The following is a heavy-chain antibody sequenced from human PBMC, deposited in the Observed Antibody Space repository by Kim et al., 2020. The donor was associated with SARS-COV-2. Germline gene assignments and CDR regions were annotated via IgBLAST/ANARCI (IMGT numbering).Heavy chain of an antibody. CDR2: IYYSGST. Sequence: SETLSLTCTVSGGSISSYYWSWIRQPPGKGLEWIGYIYYSGSTNYNPSLKSRVTISVDTSKNQFSLKLSSVTAADTAVHYCAGDTARYFDLWGRGTLVTVSS. CDR3: AGDTARYFDL. D-gene: IGHD5-18*01. CDR1: GGSISSYY. V-gene: IGHV4-59*13. J-gene: IGHJ2*01.